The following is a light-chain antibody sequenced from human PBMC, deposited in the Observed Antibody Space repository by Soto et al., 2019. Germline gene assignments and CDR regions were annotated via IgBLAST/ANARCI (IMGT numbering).Light chain of an antibody. CDR1: SSDVGAYNY. V-gene: IGLV2-8*01. CDR3: SSFEASNNLL. J-gene: IGLJ2*01. Sequence: QSALTQPPSASGSPGQSVTISCTGTSSDVGAYNYVSWYQQYTGKAPKLMIYDVSKRPSGVPDRFSGSKSGNTASLTVSGLRADDEAVYYCSSFEASNNLLFGGGTKLTVL. CDR2: DVS.